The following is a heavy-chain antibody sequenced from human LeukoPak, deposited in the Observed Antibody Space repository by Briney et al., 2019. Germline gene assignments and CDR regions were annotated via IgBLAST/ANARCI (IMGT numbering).Heavy chain of an antibody. V-gene: IGHV4-34*01. D-gene: IGHD5-18*01. CDR3: ARGRVGVDTAMVKAHYYFDY. CDR1: GGSISSYY. CDR2: INHSGST. J-gene: IGHJ4*02. Sequence: SETLSLTCTVSGGSISSYYWSWIRQPPGKGLEWIGEINHSGSTNYNPSLKSRVTISVDTSKNQFSLKLSSVTAADTAVYYCARGRVGVDTAMVKAHYYFDYWGQGTLVTVSS.